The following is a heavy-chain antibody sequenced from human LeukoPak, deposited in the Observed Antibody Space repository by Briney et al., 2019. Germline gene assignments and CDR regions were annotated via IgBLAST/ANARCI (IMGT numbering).Heavy chain of an antibody. CDR3: ARDSNYDTSGHYY. CDR2: IYSGGST. V-gene: IGHV3-53*01. Sequence: GGSLRLSCAASGFTVRSNYMSWVRQAPGKGLEWVSVIYSGGSTYSADSVKGRFTISRDNSKNTLYLQMNSLRAEDTAVYYCARDSNYDTSGHYYWGQGTLVTVSS. CDR1: GFTVRSNY. J-gene: IGHJ4*02. D-gene: IGHD3-22*01.